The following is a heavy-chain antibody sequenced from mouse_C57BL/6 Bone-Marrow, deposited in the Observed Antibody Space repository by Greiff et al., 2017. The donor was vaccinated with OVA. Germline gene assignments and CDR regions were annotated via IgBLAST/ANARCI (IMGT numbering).Heavy chain of an antibody. CDR3: AIRYYSSSFDY. J-gene: IGHJ2*01. CDR2: IDPSDSET. V-gene: IGHV1-52*01. Sequence: QVQLQQPGTELVSPGSSVMLSFKASGYTFTRYWFHLVTQRPMQGLGWIGSIDPSDSETHYNQKFKDTATLTVDKSSSTAYMQLSRLTSEDSAVDYGAIRYYSSSFDYWGQGTTLTVSA. D-gene: IGHD1-1*01. CDR1: GYTFTRYW.